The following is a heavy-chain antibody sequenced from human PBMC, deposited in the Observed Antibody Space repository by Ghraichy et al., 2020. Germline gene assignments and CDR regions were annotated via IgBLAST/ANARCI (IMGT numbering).Heavy chain of an antibody. D-gene: IGHD3-3*01. CDR3: ASLGFLEWLPPFDY. V-gene: IGHV3-48*03. Sequence: GGSLRLSCAASGFTFSSYEMNWVRQAPGKGLEWVSYISSSGSTIYYADSVKGRFTISRDNAKNSLYLQMNSLRAEDTAVYYCASLGFLEWLPPFDYWGQGTLVTVSS. CDR1: GFTFSSYE. CDR2: ISSSGSTI. J-gene: IGHJ4*02.